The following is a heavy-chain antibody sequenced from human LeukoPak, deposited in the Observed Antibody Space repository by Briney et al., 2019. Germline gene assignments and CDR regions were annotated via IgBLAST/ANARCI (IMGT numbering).Heavy chain of an antibody. Sequence: SETLSLTCTVSGGSISSYYWSWIRQPAGKGLEWIGRIYTSGSTNYNPSLKSRVTMSVDTSKNQLSLKLSSVTAADTAVYYCARGGGLRYFDWLLDYWGQGTLVTVSS. CDR1: GGSISSYY. J-gene: IGHJ4*02. CDR3: ARGGGLRYFDWLLDY. D-gene: IGHD3-9*01. V-gene: IGHV4-4*07. CDR2: IYTSGST.